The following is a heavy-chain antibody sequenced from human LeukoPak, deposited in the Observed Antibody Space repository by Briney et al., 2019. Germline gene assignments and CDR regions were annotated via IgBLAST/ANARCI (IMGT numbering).Heavy chain of an antibody. J-gene: IGHJ4*02. CDR3: AKGGCSSTSCYSFDY. D-gene: IGHD2-2*01. V-gene: IGHV3-9*03. CDR1: GFTFDDYA. CDR2: ISWSSGSI. Sequence: PGRSLRLSCAASGFTFDDYAMHWVRQAPGKGLEWVSGISWSSGSIGYADSVKGRFTISRDNAKNSLYLQMNSLRAEDMALYYCAKGGCSSTSCYSFDYWGQGTLVTVSS.